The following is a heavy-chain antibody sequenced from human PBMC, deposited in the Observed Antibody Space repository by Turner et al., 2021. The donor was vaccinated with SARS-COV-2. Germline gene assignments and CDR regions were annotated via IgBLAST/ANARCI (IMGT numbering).Heavy chain of an antibody. CDR2: IYSGVST. D-gene: IGHD4-17*01. Sequence: EVQLVETGGGLMQPGGTLRLSCAASGFTVCINYMSWVRQAPVKGLEWVSVIYSGVSTYYADSVKGRFTISRDSSKNTLDLQMNSLRPEDTAVYYCARKNYGADRDYWGQGTLVTVSS. V-gene: IGHV3-53*05. CDR3: ARKNYGADRDY. J-gene: IGHJ4*02. CDR1: GFTVCINY.